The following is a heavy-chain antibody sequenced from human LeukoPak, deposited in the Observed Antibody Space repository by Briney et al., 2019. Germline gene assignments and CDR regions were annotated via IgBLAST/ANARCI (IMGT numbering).Heavy chain of an antibody. Sequence: GGSLRLSCAASGFTFSSYGMHWVRQAPGKGLEWVAVISYDGSNKYYADSVKGRFTISRDNSKNTLYLQMNSLRAEDTAVYYCATSPYGSGSYRDMDVWGKGTTVTVSS. V-gene: IGHV3-30*03. CDR3: ATSPYGSGSYRDMDV. J-gene: IGHJ6*03. D-gene: IGHD3-10*01. CDR1: GFTFSSYG. CDR2: ISYDGSNK.